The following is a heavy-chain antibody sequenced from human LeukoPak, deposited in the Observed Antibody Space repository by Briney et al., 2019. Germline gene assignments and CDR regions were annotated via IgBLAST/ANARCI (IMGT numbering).Heavy chain of an antibody. CDR3: ARGGVLLAIDY. J-gene: IGHJ4*02. CDR1: GGSSIDSHY. Sequence: SETLSLTCTISGGSSIDSHYWSWIRQPPGKGLEWIGYIYYSGSTNYKPSLKSRVTISIDTSKNQFSLKMRSVTAADTAVYYCARGGVLLAIDYWGQGTLVTVSS. V-gene: IGHV4-59*11. CDR2: IYYSGST. D-gene: IGHD2-8*02.